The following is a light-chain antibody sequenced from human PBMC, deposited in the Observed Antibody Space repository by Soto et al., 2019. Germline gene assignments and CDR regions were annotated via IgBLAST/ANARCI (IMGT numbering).Light chain of an antibody. CDR3: CSYAVTNILV. Sequence: QSALTQPASVSGSPGQSITISCTGTSSDVGSYELVSWFQQHPGKAPKLMIYEGSKRPSGVSNRFSGSKSGNTASLTISGLQAEDEADYYCCSYAVTNILVVGGGTKVTVL. J-gene: IGLJ2*01. CDR2: EGS. CDR1: SSDVGSYEL. V-gene: IGLV2-23*01.